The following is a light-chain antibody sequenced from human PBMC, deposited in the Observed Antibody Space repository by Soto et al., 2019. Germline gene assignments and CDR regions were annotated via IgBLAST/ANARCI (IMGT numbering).Light chain of an antibody. Sequence: QSALTQPPSASGTPGQRVTSSCSGSSSNIGSNTVNWYQQVPGTAPKLLIYSNDQRPSGVPDRFSGSKSGTSASLAISGLQSEDEADYSCAAWDESLSGPVFGGGTKRPVL. CDR3: AAWDESLSGPV. CDR1: SSNIGSNT. V-gene: IGLV1-44*01. CDR2: SND. J-gene: IGLJ2*01.